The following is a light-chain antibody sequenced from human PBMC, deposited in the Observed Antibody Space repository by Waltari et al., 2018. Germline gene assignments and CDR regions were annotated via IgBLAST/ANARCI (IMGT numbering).Light chain of an antibody. Sequence: QSALTQPAPVSGPPGQSITLSCTGTSNDIGNYDLVSWYQQRPGEAPKLLMYGATKRPSGVSNRFSGSKSGKTASLTISGLQTEDEADYYCFSFVAANSFVFGPGTKVTVL. CDR1: SNDIGNYDL. CDR3: FSFVAANSFV. V-gene: IGLV2-23*01. J-gene: IGLJ1*01. CDR2: GAT.